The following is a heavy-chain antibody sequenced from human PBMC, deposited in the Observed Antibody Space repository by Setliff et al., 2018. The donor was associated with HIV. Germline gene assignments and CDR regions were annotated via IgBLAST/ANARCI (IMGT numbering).Heavy chain of an antibody. D-gene: IGHD5-18*01. J-gene: IGHJ4*02. CDR1: GFTFSSYG. V-gene: IGHV3-21*01. CDR2: ISSSSSYI. Sequence: GGSLRLSCAASGFTFSSYGMHWVRQAPGKGLEWVSSISSSSSYIYYADSVKGRFTISRDNAKNSLYLQMNSLRAEDTAVYYCARTRGYSYGYSDYWGQGTLVTVSS. CDR3: ARTRGYSYGYSDY.